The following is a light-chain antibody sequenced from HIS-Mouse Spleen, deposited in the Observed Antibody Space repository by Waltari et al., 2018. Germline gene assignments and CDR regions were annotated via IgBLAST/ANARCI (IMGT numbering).Light chain of an antibody. V-gene: IGLV1-47*01. Sequence: QSVLTQPPSASGPPGQRVPISCSGSSSNLGRNYVYWYQQLPGTAPKLLIYRNNQRPSGVPDRFSGSKSGTSASLAISGLRSEDEADYYCAAWDDSLSGWVFGGGTKLTVL. CDR2: RNN. CDR1: SSNLGRNY. J-gene: IGLJ3*02. CDR3: AAWDDSLSGWV.